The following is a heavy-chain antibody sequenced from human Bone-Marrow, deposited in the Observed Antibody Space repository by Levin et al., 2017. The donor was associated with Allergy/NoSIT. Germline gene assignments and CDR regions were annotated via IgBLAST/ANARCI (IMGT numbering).Heavy chain of an antibody. Sequence: SVKVSCKASGGSISRDAVTWVRLAPGQGLEWMGGIIPMSNTVNYAQKIQDRVTITADEVTSTVYMEMRNLRSEDTAVYYCARGGKVPAALLGQYYYGMDIWGQGTTVTVSS. J-gene: IGHJ6*02. CDR3: ARGGKVPAALLGQYYYGMDI. CDR1: GGSISRDA. D-gene: IGHD2-2*01. CDR2: IIPMSNTV. V-gene: IGHV1-69*13.